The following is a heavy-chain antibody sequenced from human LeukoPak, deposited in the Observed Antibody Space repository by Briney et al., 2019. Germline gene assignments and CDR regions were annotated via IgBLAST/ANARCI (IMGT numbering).Heavy chain of an antibody. V-gene: IGHV3-30-3*01. J-gene: IGHJ4*02. D-gene: IGHD3-10*01. CDR3: ARDHYHYYGSGSYYKPIDY. CDR2: ISYDGSNK. Sequence: PGRSLRLSCAASGFTFSSYAMHWVRQAPGKGLEWVAVISYDGSNKYYADSVKGRFTISRDNSKNTLYLQMNSLRAGDTAVYYCARDHYHYYGSGSYYKPIDYWGQGTLVTVSS. CDR1: GFTFSSYA.